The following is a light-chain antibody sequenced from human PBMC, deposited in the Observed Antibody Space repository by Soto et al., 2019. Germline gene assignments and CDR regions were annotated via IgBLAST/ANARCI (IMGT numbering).Light chain of an antibody. J-gene: IGKJ2*01. CDR1: QSISSY. CDR3: QQSYNTPRT. Sequence: DIQMTQSPSSLSASVGDRVTITCRASQSISSYLNWYQQTPGKAPKLLIYAASSLQGGVPSRFSGSGSGTDFTLTISSLQPEDFATYYCQQSYNTPRTFGQGTKLEIK. CDR2: AAS. V-gene: IGKV1-39*01.